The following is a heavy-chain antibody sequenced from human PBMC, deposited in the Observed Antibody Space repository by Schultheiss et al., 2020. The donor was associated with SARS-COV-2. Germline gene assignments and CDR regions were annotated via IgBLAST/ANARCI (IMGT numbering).Heavy chain of an antibody. CDR3: ARDLRVAAASQTYYYYGMDV. CDR1: GYSFTEYY. D-gene: IGHD6-13*01. J-gene: IGHJ6*02. CDR2: INPNSGGT. V-gene: IGHV1-2*02. Sequence: ASVKVSCKASGYSFTEYYIHWVRQAPGQGLEWMGWINPNSGGTNYAQKFQGRVTMTRDTSISTAYMELSRLRSDDTAVYYCARDLRVAAASQTYYYYGMDVWGQGTTVTVSS.